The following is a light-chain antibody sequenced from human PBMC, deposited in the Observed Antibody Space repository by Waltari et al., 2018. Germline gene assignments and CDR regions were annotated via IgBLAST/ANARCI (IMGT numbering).Light chain of an antibody. CDR1: SSDVGSYNL. CDR3: CSYVRDITWV. V-gene: IGLV2-23*01. Sequence: QSALTQPASVSGSPGQSITISCTGTSSDVGSYNLVSWYQHHPGNAPKLMIYEGTQRPSGVSDRFSGSKSGDTASLTISGLQAEDEADYYCCSYVRDITWVFGGGTKLTVL. CDR2: EGT. J-gene: IGLJ3*02.